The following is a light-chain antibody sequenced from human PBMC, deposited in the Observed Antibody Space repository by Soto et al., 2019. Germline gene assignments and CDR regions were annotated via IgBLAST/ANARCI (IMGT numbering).Light chain of an antibody. V-gene: IGLV2-14*01. CDR2: DVS. J-gene: IGLJ2*01. CDR3: SSYTSSSTLG. Sequence: QSVLTQPASVSGSPGQSITISCTGTSSDVGGYNYVSWYQQHPGKAPKLMIYDVSNPPSGVSNRFSGSKSGNTASLTISGLQAEDEADYYCSSYTSSSTLGFGGGTQLTVL. CDR1: SSDVGGYNY.